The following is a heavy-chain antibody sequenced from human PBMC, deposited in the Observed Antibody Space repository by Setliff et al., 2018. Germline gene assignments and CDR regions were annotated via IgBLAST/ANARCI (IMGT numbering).Heavy chain of an antibody. CDR3: ERLVRYCSTTSCQRTSGDDF. CDR1: GYTFINYG. J-gene: IGHJ4*02. D-gene: IGHD2-2*01. V-gene: IGHV1-18*01. Sequence: ASVKVSCKASGYTFINYGITWVRQAPGQGLEWMGWINNYSFKTNYPQKFLGRVTVTTDTSTGTAYMDLRSLRSDDTAVYYCERLVRYCSTTSCQRTSGDDFWGLGTLVTVSS. CDR2: INNYSFKT.